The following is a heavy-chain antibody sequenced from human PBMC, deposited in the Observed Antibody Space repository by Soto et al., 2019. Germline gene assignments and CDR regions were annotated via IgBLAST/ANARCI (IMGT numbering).Heavy chain of an antibody. CDR1: GDSVSSNSAA. J-gene: IGHJ4*02. V-gene: IGHV6-1*01. D-gene: IGHD2-2*01. CDR3: ARGWYQLPHPLYYFDY. Sequence: SQTLSPTCAISGDSVSSNSAAWNWIRQSPSRGLEWLGRTYYRSKWYNDYAVSVKSRITINPDTSKNQFSLQLNSVTPEDTAVYYCARGWYQLPHPLYYFDYWGQGTLVTVS. CDR2: TYYRSKWYN.